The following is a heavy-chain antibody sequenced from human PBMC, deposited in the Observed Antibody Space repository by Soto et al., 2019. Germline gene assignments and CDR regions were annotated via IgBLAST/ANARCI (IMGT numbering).Heavy chain of an antibody. D-gene: IGHD3-10*01. CDR1: GFTFSSYG. Sequence: QVQLVESGGGVVQPGRSLRLSCAASGFTFSSYGMHWVRQAPGKGLEWVAVIWYDGSNKYYADSVKGRFTISRDNSKNPLYLQMNSLRAEDTAVYYCARVQRPPLLWFGEPGPYYYGMDVWGQGTTVTVSS. CDR2: IWYDGSNK. J-gene: IGHJ6*02. V-gene: IGHV3-33*01. CDR3: ARVQRPPLLWFGEPGPYYYGMDV.